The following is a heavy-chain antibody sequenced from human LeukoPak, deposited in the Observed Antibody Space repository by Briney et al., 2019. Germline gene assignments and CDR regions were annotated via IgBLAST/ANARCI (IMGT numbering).Heavy chain of an antibody. V-gene: IGHV3-23*01. CDR3: ARCTSGYYGYYFEF. Sequence: GGSLKLSCAASGFTFSSYAMSWVRQAPGKGLEWVSAISGSGGSTYYTDSVKGRFTISRDSSKNTLSLQMNSLRAEDTAVYYCARCTSGYYGYYFEFWGQGTLLTVSS. J-gene: IGHJ4*02. D-gene: IGHD3-22*01. CDR2: ISGSGGST. CDR1: GFTFSSYA.